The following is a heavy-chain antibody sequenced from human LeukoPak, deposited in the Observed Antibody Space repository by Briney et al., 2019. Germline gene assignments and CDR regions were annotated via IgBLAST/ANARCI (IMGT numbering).Heavy chain of an antibody. D-gene: IGHD3-22*01. CDR2: ISSSGSTI. CDR1: GFTFSDYY. J-gene: IGHJ4*02. V-gene: IGHV3-11*04. CDR3: ARVHRSGYLHITYYFDY. Sequence: GGSLRLSCAASGFTFSDYYMSWIRQAPGKGLEWVSYISSSGSTIYYADSVKGRYTISRDNAKNSLYLQMNSLRAEDTAVYYCARVHRSGYLHITYYFDYWGQGTLVTVSS.